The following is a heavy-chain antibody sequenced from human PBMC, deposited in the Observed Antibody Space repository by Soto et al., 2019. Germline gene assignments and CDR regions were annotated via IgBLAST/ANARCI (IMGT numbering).Heavy chain of an antibody. J-gene: IGHJ6*02. CDR2: IHYTGST. Sequence: PSETLSLTCTVSGASIFSYYWTWIRQPPGKGLEWIGYIHYTGSTNYNPSLKSRVTISVDTSKNQFSLELSSVTAADTAVYYCARTRYSYGPGAYYYGMDVWGQGTTVTVSS. CDR1: GASIFSYY. V-gene: IGHV4-59*01. CDR3: ARTRYSYGPGAYYYGMDV. D-gene: IGHD5-18*01.